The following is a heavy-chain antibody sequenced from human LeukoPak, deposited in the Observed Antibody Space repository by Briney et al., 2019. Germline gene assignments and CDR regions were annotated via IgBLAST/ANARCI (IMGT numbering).Heavy chain of an antibody. D-gene: IGHD5-12*01. CDR2: ISGYNGNT. V-gene: IGHV1-18*01. CDR3: AKDRGYSGYDLVDY. J-gene: IGHJ4*02. CDR1: GYSFSSYG. Sequence: ASVKVSCKASGYSFSSYGIGWVRQAPGQGLEWMAWISGYNGNTYYAPKFRGRITLTTDTSTNTGYMELRSLRSDDTAVYYCAKDRGYSGYDLVDYWGQGTLVTVSS.